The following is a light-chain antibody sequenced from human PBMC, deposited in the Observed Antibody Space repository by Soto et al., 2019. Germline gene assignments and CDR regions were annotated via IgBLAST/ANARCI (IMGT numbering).Light chain of an antibody. J-gene: IGLJ2*01. V-gene: IGLV1-51*01. CDR1: SSKIGNNY. CDR3: GTWDSSLSAVV. CDR2: DNN. Sequence: QSVLTQPPSVSAAPGQKVTISCSGSSSKIGNNYVSWYQQLPGTAPKLLIYDNNKRPSGIPDRFSGSKSGTSATLGITGLQTGDEADYYCGTWDSSLSAVVFGGGPKPTVL.